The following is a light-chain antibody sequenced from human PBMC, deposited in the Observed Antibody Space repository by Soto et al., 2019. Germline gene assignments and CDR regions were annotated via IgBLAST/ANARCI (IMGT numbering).Light chain of an antibody. V-gene: IGLV2-14*01. CDR2: EVT. J-gene: IGLJ1*01. CDR1: SSDVGGYDF. Sequence: QSVLTQPASVSGSPGQSITISCTGTSSDVGGYDFVSWYQHHPGKAPKLLIFEVTNRPSGVSHRFSGSKSGNTASLTISGLQVEDEADYYCNSYTSSSTLVFGTGTKVTVL. CDR3: NSYTSSSTLV.